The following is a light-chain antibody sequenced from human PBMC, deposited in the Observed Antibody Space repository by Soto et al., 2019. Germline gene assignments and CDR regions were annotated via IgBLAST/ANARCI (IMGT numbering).Light chain of an antibody. CDR3: QQYEDIPPT. V-gene: IGKV1-33*01. Sequence: DIQMTQSPSSLTASVGDSVTITCQASQDITNYLNWYQHKPGKAPKLLIYDASNLEPGVTSRFSGRGSGRDFTFTISSLQPEDTATYYCQQYEDIPPTFGQGTRLDIK. CDR2: DAS. CDR1: QDITNY. J-gene: IGKJ5*01.